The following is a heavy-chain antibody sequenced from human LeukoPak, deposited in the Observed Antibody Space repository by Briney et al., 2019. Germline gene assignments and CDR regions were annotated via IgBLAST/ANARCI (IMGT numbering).Heavy chain of an antibody. V-gene: IGHV3-30*02. CDR3: TYASG. J-gene: IGHJ4*02. Sequence: GGSLRLSCAASGFTFSNYGMHWVRQAPGKGLEWVALIRYDGSNKYYADSVKGRFTISRDNSKNTLYLQMNSPRADDTGVYYCTYASGWGQGTLVTVSS. CDR2: IRYDGSNK. CDR1: GFTFSNYG.